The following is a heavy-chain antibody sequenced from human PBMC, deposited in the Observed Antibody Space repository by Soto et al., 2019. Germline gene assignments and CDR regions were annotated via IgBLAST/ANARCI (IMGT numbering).Heavy chain of an antibody. V-gene: IGHV3-30*03. CDR3: AASWDGYSYGDGVYYVDY. CDR2: ISYDGSNK. D-gene: IGHD5-18*01. Sequence: QVQLVESGGGVVQPGRSLRVSCAASGFTFSSYGMHWVRQAPGKGLEWVAVISYDGSNKYYADSVKGRFTISRDNSKNPLYLQMNSLRAEDTAVYYCAASWDGYSYGDGVYYVDYWGQGTLVTVSS. CDR1: GFTFSSYG. J-gene: IGHJ4*02.